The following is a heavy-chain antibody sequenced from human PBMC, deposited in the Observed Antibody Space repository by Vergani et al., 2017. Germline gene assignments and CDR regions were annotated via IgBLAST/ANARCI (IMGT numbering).Heavy chain of an antibody. CDR2: LSASDRRT. D-gene: IGHD6-19*01. CDR3: AKVGRSEVAGTFGAFDI. CDR1: GFTFIMHA. Sequence: EVQLLESGGDLVQPGGSLRLSCAASGFTFIMHAMSWVRQAPGKGLEWDSTLSASDRRTHYADSVKGRFTISRDNSKNTLFLHMNSLRPEDTAVYYYAKVGRSEVAGTFGAFDIWGQGTMVTVSS. V-gene: IGHV3-23*01. J-gene: IGHJ3*02.